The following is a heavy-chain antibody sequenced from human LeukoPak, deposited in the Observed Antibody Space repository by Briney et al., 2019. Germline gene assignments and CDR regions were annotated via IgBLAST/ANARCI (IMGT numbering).Heavy chain of an antibody. CDR2: INPKSGGT. V-gene: IGHV1-2*02. CDR1: GYTFTGYY. Sequence: ASVKVSCKASGYTFTGYYMHWVRQAPGQGLEWVGWINPKSGGTNYAQKFQGRVTMTSDTSITTVYMELSRLRSGDTAVYYCARRVFSGWGYYFDYWGQGTLVTVSS. CDR3: ARRVFSGWGYYFDY. J-gene: IGHJ4*02. D-gene: IGHD6-19*01.